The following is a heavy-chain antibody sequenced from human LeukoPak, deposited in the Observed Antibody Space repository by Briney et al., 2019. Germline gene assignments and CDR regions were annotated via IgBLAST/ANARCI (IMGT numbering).Heavy chain of an antibody. CDR3: ARQEVLYLFSY. Sequence: PGESLKSSWKGPGYRFTYYWIGRARHMPRKGLGWMGIIHSGDSDTPYTPPLQGQVTISADKPISTPSLQDSSLNASHTRMSYCARQEVLYLFSYWGQGTLVTVSS. D-gene: IGHD2-2*02. J-gene: IGHJ4*02. CDR1: GYRFTYYW. CDR2: IHSGDSDT. V-gene: IGHV5-51*01.